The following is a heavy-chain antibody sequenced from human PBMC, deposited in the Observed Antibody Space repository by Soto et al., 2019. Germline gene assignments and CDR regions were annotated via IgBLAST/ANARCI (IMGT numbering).Heavy chain of an antibody. V-gene: IGHV1-69*12. J-gene: IGHJ6*02. CDR1: GGTFSSYA. CDR2: IIPIFGTA. CDR3: ARIRDPYSYGFRYYGMDV. D-gene: IGHD5-18*01. Sequence: QVPLVQSGAEVKKPGSSVKVSCKASGGTFSSYAISWVRQAPGQGLEWMGGIIPIFGTANYAQKFQGRVTITADESTSTAYMELSSLRSEDTAVYYCARIRDPYSYGFRYYGMDVWGQGTTVTVSS.